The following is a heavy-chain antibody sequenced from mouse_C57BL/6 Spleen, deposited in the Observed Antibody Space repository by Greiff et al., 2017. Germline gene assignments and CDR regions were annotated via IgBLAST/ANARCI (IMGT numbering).Heavy chain of an antibody. CDR3: ARHYGEVKNFDY. D-gene: IGHD1-1*02. Sequence: QVQLQQPGAELVMPGASVKLSCKASGYTFTSYWMPWVKQRPGHGLEWIGTIDPADSYTNYNQKFKGNYTLTVDKSSSTAYMQLISLTSEDSAVYYCARHYGEVKNFDYWGQGTTLTVSS. CDR2: IDPADSYT. J-gene: IGHJ2*01. CDR1: GYTFTSYW. V-gene: IGHV1-69*01.